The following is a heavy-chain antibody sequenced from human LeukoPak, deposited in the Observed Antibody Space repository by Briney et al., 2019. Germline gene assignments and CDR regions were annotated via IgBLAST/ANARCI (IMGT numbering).Heavy chain of an antibody. J-gene: IGHJ2*01. D-gene: IGHD2-21*02. CDR2: ISRSSSDI. CDR3: ARGPCGDDCFSYWYFDL. CDR1: RFTFSSYW. Sequence: GGSLRLSCAASRFTFSSYWMNWARQAPGKGLEWVSCISRSSSDIYYADSVKGRFTISRDNAKNSLFLQMNTLKAEDTAVYYCARGPCGDDCFSYWYFDLWGRGTLVTVSS. V-gene: IGHV3-21*06.